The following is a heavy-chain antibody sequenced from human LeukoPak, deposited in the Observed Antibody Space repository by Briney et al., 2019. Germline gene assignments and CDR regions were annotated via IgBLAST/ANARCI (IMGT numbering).Heavy chain of an antibody. Sequence: GGSLRLSCAASGFTFSSYSMNWVRQAPGKGLEWVSAISADGAGTYYTDSVKGRFTISRDNSKNTLYLQMHSLRAEDTAVYYCAKISTVTANFDYWGQGTLVTVSS. V-gene: IGHV3-23*01. D-gene: IGHD4-17*01. J-gene: IGHJ4*02. CDR2: ISADGAGT. CDR1: GFTFSSYS. CDR3: AKISTVTANFDY.